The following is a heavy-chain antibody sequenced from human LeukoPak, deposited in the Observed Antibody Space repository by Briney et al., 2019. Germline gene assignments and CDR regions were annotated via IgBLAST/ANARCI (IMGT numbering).Heavy chain of an antibody. J-gene: IGHJ3*02. CDR1: GGSISSSSYY. Sequence: SETLSLTCTVSGGSISSSSYYWGWIRQPPGKGLEWIGSIYYSGGSYYNPSLKSRVTISVDTSKNQFSLKLSSVTAADTAVYYCANLYYYDSSGYYTDAFDIWGQGTMVTVSS. CDR2: IYYSGGS. D-gene: IGHD3-22*01. CDR3: ANLYYYDSSGYYTDAFDI. V-gene: IGHV4-39*01.